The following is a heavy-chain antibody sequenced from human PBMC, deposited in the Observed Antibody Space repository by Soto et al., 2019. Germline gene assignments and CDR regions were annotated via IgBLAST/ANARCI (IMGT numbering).Heavy chain of an antibody. CDR3: AREPKQNYDSSPWNGGFDS. D-gene: IGHD3-22*01. CDR2: IYYPGNN. CDR1: GDSISSPHYY. Sequence: QVHLQESGPGLVKPSPTLSLSCPVSGDSISSPHYYWTWIRQPPGKGLEWVGYIYYPGNNFYNPALKSRVAMSVDPSTNQFSLKLASVTDADTAVYFCAREPKQNYDSSPWNGGFDSWGPGTLVTVSS. V-gene: IGHV4-30-4*01. J-gene: IGHJ4*02.